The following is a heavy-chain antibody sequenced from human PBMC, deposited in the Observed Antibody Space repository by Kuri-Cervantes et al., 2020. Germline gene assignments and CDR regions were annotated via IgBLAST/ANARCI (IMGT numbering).Heavy chain of an antibody. Sequence: LSLTCAASGFTFSSYGMHWVRQAPGKGLEWVAVISYDGSNKYYADSVKGRFTISRDNSKNTLYLQMNSLRAEDTAVYYCAKDLRRVEGGYFDYWGQGTLVTVS. CDR2: ISYDGSNK. J-gene: IGHJ4*02. CDR3: AKDLRRVEGGYFDY. CDR1: GFTFSSYG. V-gene: IGHV3-30*18.